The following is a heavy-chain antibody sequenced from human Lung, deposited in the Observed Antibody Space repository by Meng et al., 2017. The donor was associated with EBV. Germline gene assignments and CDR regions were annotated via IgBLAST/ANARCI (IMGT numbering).Heavy chain of an antibody. D-gene: IGHD2-2*01. CDR3: ARFYCSSTSCPHVLFDY. CDR2: ISAYNGNT. J-gene: IGHJ4*02. CDR1: VFIFPSYP. V-gene: IGHV1-18*01. Sequence: PLGQSGARVKRPLTALKVSCNALVFIFPSYPISLVRQAPGQGLQYMGWISAYNGNTNYAQELQGRATMTTDTSTSTAYMELRSLRFDDTAVYYCARFYCSSTSCPHVLFDYWGQGTLVTVSS.